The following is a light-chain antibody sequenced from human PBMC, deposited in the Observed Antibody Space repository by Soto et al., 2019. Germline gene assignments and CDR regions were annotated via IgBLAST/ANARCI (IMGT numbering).Light chain of an antibody. Sequence: DVPMTQSPSTLSASVGDRVTITCRASQTINNWLAWYQQRPGKAPKFLIYETSTLETGVPSRFSGSGSGTDFILTISSLQPEDFAIYYCQQYHKYPWTFGQGTRVEI. CDR3: QQYHKYPWT. CDR2: ETS. J-gene: IGKJ1*01. V-gene: IGKV1-5*03. CDR1: QTINNW.